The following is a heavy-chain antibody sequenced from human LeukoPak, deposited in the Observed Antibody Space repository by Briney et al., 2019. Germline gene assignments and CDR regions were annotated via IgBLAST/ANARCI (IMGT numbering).Heavy chain of an antibody. CDR3: AKDPRGSLPEYYFDY. J-gene: IGHJ4*02. CDR2: ISYDGSNK. Sequence: GGSLRLSCAASGFTFSSYAMHWVRQAPGKGLEWVAVISYDGSNKYYADSVKGRFTISRDNSKNTLYLQMNSLRAEDTAVYYCAKDPRGSLPEYYFDYWGQGTLVTVSS. D-gene: IGHD3-10*01. V-gene: IGHV3-30*04. CDR1: GFTFSSYA.